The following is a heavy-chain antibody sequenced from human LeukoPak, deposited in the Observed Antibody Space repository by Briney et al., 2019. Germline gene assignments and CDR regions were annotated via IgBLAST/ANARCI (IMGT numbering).Heavy chain of an antibody. Sequence: GGSLRLSCAASGFVFSTYAMSWVRQAPGKGLEWVSGISGSGGGTSYADSVKGRFTISRDYSKNTLYLQMNSLRAEDTAVYYCAKDLFRFSLTVVVTATVSQDYAFDVWGQGTMVTVSS. J-gene: IGHJ3*01. V-gene: IGHV3-23*01. CDR3: AKDLFRFSLTVVVTATVSQDYAFDV. D-gene: IGHD2-21*02. CDR1: GFVFSTYA. CDR2: ISGSGGGT.